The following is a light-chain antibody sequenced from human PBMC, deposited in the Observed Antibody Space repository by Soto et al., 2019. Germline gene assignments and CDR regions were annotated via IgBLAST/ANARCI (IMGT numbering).Light chain of an antibody. V-gene: IGKV1-5*01. CDR3: QQYRSLYT. CDR1: QTIGTR. J-gene: IGKJ2*01. Sequence: DIQMTQSPSIVSASVGDRVTITCRASQTIGTRLAWYQRKPGKALKFLIYDASTLESGVPSRFSGSGSGTEFTLTISSLQPDDLATYYCQQYRSLYTFGQGTNLEIK. CDR2: DAS.